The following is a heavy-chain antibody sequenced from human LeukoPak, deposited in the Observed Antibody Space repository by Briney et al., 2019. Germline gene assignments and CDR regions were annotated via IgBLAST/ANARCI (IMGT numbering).Heavy chain of an antibody. D-gene: IGHD4-17*01. CDR3: ARVGTTVTSVDY. V-gene: IGHV3-21*03. J-gene: IGHJ4*02. CDR1: GFTFSSYS. Sequence: GGSLRLSCAASGFTFSSYSMNWVRQAPGKGLEWVSSISSSSSYIYYADSVKGRFNISRDNAKNSLYLQMNSLRAEDTAVYYCARVGTTVTSVDYWGQGTLVTVSS. CDR2: ISSSSSYI.